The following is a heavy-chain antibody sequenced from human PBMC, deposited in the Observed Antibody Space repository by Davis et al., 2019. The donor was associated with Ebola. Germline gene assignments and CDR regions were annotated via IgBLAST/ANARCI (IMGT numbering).Heavy chain of an antibody. V-gene: IGHV3-74*01. CDR2: INSDGSST. J-gene: IGHJ4*02. CDR1: GFTFSSYW. CDR3: AKAIWGTYRTEY. Sequence: HTGGSLRLSCAASGFTFSSYWMHWVRQAPGKGLAWVSLINSDGSSTSYADSVKSRFTISRNNAKNTLYLQMNSLRTEDTAVYYCAKAIWGTYRTEYWGQGTLVTVSS. D-gene: IGHD3-16*02.